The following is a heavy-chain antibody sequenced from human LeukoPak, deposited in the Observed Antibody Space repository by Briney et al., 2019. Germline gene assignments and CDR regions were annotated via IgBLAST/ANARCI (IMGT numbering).Heavy chain of an antibody. CDR2: IRYDGTNK. CDR1: GFTFSSYD. J-gene: IGHJ4*02. D-gene: IGHD6-19*01. CDR3: AKGGSGWYPGFDY. V-gene: IGHV3-30*02. Sequence: GGSLRLSCAASGFTFSSYDMNWVRQAPGKGLEWVAFIRYDGTNKYYADSVKGRFTISRDNSRNTLYLQMNSLRVEDTAVYYCAKGGSGWYPGFDYWGQGILVSVSS.